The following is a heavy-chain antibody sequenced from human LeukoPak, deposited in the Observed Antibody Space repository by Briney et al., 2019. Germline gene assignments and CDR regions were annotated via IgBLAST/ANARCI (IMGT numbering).Heavy chain of an antibody. CDR1: GFTFSNYG. Sequence: GVSLRLSCAASGFTFSNYGLIWVGQAPGKEMECVTALSSSGGSTYYADSVKGRFTSSRDNSKHTLYLQMNSLRAEDTAVYYCARSNNYYGSGSMGEGYFDFWGQGTLVTVSS. CDR2: LSSSGGST. V-gene: IGHV3-23*01. D-gene: IGHD3-10*01. J-gene: IGHJ4*02. CDR3: ARSNNYYGSGSMGEGYFDF.